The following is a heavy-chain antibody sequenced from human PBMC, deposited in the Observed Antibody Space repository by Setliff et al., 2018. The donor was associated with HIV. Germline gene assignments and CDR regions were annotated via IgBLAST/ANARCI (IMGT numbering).Heavy chain of an antibody. CDR3: ARVIVGASDAFDI. V-gene: IGHV5-51*01. J-gene: IGHJ3*02. CDR1: GYSFNSYW. CDR2: IYPGDSDT. D-gene: IGHD1-26*01. Sequence: GESLKISCKGSGYSFNSYWIGWVRQMPGKGLEWMGVIYPGDSDTRYSPSFQGQVTISVDKSISTAYLQWSSLRASDIAMYYCARVIVGASDAFDILGQGTMVTVSS.